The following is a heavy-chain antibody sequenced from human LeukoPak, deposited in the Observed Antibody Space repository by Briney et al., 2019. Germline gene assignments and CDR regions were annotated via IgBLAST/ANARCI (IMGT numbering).Heavy chain of an antibody. CDR1: GYSFTSYW. J-gene: IGHJ4*02. V-gene: IGHV5-10-1*01. Sequence: GESLKISCKGSGYSFTSYWISRVRQMPGKGLEWMGRIDPSDSYTNYSPSFQGHVTISADKSISTAYLQWSSLKASDTAMYYCARHTGARYSSGWPPFDYWGQGTLVTVSS. CDR2: IDPSDSYT. CDR3: ARHTGARYSSGWPPFDY. D-gene: IGHD6-19*01.